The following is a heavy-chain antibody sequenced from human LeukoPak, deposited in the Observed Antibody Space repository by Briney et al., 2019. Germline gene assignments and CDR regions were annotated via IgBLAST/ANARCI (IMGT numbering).Heavy chain of an antibody. J-gene: IGHJ3*02. V-gene: IGHV4-59*08. CDR2: IYYSVST. CDR3: ARVGGYPLSAFDI. CDR1: GGSIRSYY. D-gene: IGHD3-16*02. Sequence: PSETLSLTCTVSGGSIRSYYWSWIRQPPGKGLEWIGYIYYSVSTNYSPSLKSRVAISVDTSRNQFSLKVNSVTASDTAVYYCARVGGYPLSAFDIWGQGTMVTVSS.